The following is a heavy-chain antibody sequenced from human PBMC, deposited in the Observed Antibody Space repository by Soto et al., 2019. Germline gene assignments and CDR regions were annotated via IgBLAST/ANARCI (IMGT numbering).Heavy chain of an antibody. Sequence: QVQLVESGGGVVQPGRSLRLSCAASGFTFSSYGMHWVRQAPGKGLEWVAVISYDGSNKYYADSVKGRFTISRDNSKNTLYLQMNSLRAEDTAVYYCAKDRKVPAARHLKTYYFDYWGQGTLVTVSS. D-gene: IGHD6-6*01. CDR1: GFTFSSYG. CDR2: ISYDGSNK. V-gene: IGHV3-30*18. J-gene: IGHJ4*02. CDR3: AKDRKVPAARHLKTYYFDY.